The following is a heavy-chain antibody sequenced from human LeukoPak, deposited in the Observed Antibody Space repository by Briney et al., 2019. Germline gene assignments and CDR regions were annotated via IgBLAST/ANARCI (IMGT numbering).Heavy chain of an antibody. J-gene: IGHJ4*02. CDR3: ARGGDRIVAKDC. CDR2: INPNSVGT. V-gene: IGHV1-2*02. Sequence: AAVKDFRKASGYTFTDHQMHLVRQAPGQGPEGVGWINPNSVGTNYAQKFQGRVTMTRDTSISTAYMELSRLRADDTAVYYCARGGDRIVAKDCWLEGTMVSVCS. CDR1: GYTFTDHQ. D-gene: IGHD5-12*01.